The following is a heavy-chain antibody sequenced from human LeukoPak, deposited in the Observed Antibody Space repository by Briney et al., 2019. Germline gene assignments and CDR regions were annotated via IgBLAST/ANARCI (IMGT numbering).Heavy chain of an antibody. V-gene: IGHV4-4*07. CDR2: IYTSGST. CDR3: ARGVSSGWYVDY. D-gene: IGHD6-19*01. CDR1: GGSISGYY. J-gene: IGHJ4*02. Sequence: SETLSLTCTISGGSISGYYWSWIRQPPGKGLEWIGRIYTSGSTNYNPSLKSRVTMSVDTSKNQFSLKLSSVTAADTAVYYCARGVSSGWYVDYWGQGTLVTVSS.